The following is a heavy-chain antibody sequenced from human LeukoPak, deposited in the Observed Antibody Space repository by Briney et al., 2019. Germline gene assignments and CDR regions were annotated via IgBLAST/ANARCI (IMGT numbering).Heavy chain of an antibody. CDR3: ARGGQLIYFDY. D-gene: IGHD6-13*01. CDR2: IYYSGST. J-gene: IGHJ4*02. CDR1: GGSISSYY. Sequence: PSETLSLTRTVSGGSISSYYWGWIRQPPGKGLEWIGSIYYSGSTYYNPSFKSRVTISVDTSKNQFSLKLSSVTAADTAVYYCARGGQLIYFDYWGQGTLVTVSS. V-gene: IGHV4-39*07.